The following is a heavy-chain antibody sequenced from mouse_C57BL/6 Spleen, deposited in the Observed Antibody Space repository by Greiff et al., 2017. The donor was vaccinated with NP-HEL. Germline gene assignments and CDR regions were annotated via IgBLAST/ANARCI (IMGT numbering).Heavy chain of an antibody. CDR1: GYTFTSYW. V-gene: IGHV1-64*01. CDR2: IHPNSGST. D-gene: IGHD2-4*01. CDR3: ASSHDYERDY. J-gene: IGHJ2*01. Sequence: QVQLQQSGAELVKPGASVKLSCKASGYTFTSYWMHWVKQRPGQGLEWIGMIHPNSGSTNYNEKFKSKATLTVDKSSSTAYMQLSSLTSEDSAVYYCASSHDYERDYWGQGTTLTVSS.